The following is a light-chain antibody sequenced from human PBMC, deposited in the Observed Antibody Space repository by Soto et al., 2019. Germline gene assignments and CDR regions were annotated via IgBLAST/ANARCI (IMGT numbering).Light chain of an antibody. Sequence: DIQMTQSPSTLPASVGDRVTLTCRASQSISSWLAWYQQKPGKAPKLLIYHAYSLESGVPSRFSGSESGTEFTLTINSLQPDDFATYYCQQYNSYPWTFGQGTKVDIK. CDR1: QSISSW. V-gene: IGKV1-5*01. J-gene: IGKJ1*01. CDR2: HAY. CDR3: QQYNSYPWT.